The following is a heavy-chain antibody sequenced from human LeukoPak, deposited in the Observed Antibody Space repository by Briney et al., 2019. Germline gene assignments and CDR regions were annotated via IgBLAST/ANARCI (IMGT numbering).Heavy chain of an antibody. Sequence: GGSLRLSCAACGFIFSSYWMSWVRQAPGKGLEWVANIKQVGSEKYYVASVKGRFTISRDNAKNSLYLQMNSLRAEDTAVYYCATNLPNYVWGSYRPNDAFDIWGQGTMVTVSS. J-gene: IGHJ3*02. CDR2: IKQVGSEK. CDR3: ATNLPNYVWGSYRPNDAFDI. V-gene: IGHV3-7*01. CDR1: GFIFSSYW. D-gene: IGHD3-16*02.